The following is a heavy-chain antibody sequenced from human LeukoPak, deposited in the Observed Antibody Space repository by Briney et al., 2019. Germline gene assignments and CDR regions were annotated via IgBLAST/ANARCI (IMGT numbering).Heavy chain of an antibody. CDR2: INSDGSTT. J-gene: IGHJ4*02. CDR1: GFTFSNYW. CDR3: ARVIVGATGRPLDY. V-gene: IGHV3-74*01. D-gene: IGHD1-26*01. Sequence: PGGSLRLSCAASGFTFSNYWMHWVRQAPGKGLVWVSRINSDGSTTHYADSVKGRFTISRDNAKNTLYLQMNSLKAEDTAVYYCARVIVGATGRPLDYWGQGTLVTVSS.